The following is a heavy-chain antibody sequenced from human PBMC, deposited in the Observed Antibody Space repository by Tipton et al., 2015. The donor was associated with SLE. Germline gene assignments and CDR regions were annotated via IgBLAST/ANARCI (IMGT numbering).Heavy chain of an antibody. D-gene: IGHD3-16*01. V-gene: IGHV4-38-2*01. CDR2: IYHSGST. CDR3: ATQGGSGGHDAFDI. Sequence: TLSLTCAVSGYSISSGYYWGWIRQPPGKGLEWIGSIYHSGSTYYNPSLKSRVTISVDTSKNQFSLKLSSVTAADTAVYYCATQGGSGGHDAFDIWGQGTMVTVSS. CDR1: GYSISSGYY. J-gene: IGHJ3*02.